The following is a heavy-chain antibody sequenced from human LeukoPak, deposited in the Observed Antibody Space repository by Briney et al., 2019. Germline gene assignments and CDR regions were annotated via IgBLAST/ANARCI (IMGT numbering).Heavy chain of an antibody. CDR2: IYYSGST. Sequence: SETLSLTCTVSGGSIISHYWSWLRQPPGKGLEWIGYIYYSGSTNYNPSLKSRVTISVDMSKNQFSLNLSTVTAADTAVYYCARATVVTPFDYWGQGTLVTVSS. CDR3: ARATVVTPFDY. CDR1: GGSIISHY. J-gene: IGHJ4*02. V-gene: IGHV4-59*11. D-gene: IGHD4-23*01.